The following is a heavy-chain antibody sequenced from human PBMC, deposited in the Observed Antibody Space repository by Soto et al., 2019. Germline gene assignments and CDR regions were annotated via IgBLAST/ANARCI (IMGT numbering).Heavy chain of an antibody. D-gene: IGHD3-3*01. J-gene: IGHJ6*02. CDR3: ARDPPPLRFLDPYYSYGMDV. Sequence: ASVKVSCKASGYTFTSYGISWVRQAPGQGLEWMGWISAYNGNTNYAQKLQGRVTMTTDTSTSTAYMELRSLRSDDTAVYYCARDPPPLRFLDPYYSYGMDVWGQGTMVTVSS. CDR1: GYTFTSYG. V-gene: IGHV1-18*01. CDR2: ISAYNGNT.